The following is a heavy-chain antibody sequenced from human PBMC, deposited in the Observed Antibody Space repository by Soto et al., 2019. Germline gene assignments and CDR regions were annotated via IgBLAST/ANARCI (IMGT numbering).Heavy chain of an antibody. J-gene: IGHJ4*02. Sequence: PSETLSLTCTVSGGSISSYYWSWIRQPPGKGLEWIGYIYYSGSTNYNPSLKSRVSISVDTSKKQFSLKLSSVTAADTAVYYCASIKPYYQDSSGQYYFDYWGQGTLVTVS. CDR3: ASIKPYYQDSSGQYYFDY. D-gene: IGHD3-22*01. V-gene: IGHV4-59*01. CDR1: GGSISSYY. CDR2: IYYSGST.